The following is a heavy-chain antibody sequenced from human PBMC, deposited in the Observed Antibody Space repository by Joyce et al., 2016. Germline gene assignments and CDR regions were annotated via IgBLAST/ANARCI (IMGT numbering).Heavy chain of an antibody. V-gene: IGHV3-30*03. Sequence: QGQLVESGGGVVQPGRSLRLSWAASGFTFSNYGMHWVRQAPGKGLEWGAVISYDGSNKHYGDSVKGRFAISRDNAKNTLYLQMNSLRAEDTAVYYCAGGILTGYFDYWGQGTLVTVSS. CDR1: GFTFSNYG. J-gene: IGHJ4*02. D-gene: IGHD3-9*01. CDR2: ISYDGSNK. CDR3: AGGILTGYFDY.